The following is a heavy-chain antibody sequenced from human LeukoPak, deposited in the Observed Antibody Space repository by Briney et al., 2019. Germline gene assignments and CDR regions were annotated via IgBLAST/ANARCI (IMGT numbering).Heavy chain of an antibody. Sequence: ASVKVSCKASGYTFTGCYMHWVRQAPGQGLEWMGWINPNSGGTNYAQKFQGRVTMTRDTSISTAYMELSRLRSDDTAVYYCARGKITMVRGPMGWFDPWGQGTLVTVSS. V-gene: IGHV1-2*02. CDR1: GYTFTGCY. CDR2: INPNSGGT. D-gene: IGHD3-10*01. J-gene: IGHJ5*02. CDR3: ARGKITMVRGPMGWFDP.